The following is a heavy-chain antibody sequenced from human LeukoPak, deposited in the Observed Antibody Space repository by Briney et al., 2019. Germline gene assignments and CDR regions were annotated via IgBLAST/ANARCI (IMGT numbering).Heavy chain of an antibody. D-gene: IGHD2-15*01. CDR2: IIPIFGTA. CDR1: GGTFGSYA. Sequence: GASVKVSCKASGGTFGSYAISWVRQAPGQGLEWMGGIIPIFGTANYAQKFQGRVTITTDESTSTAYMELSSLRSEDTAVYYCARGYCSGGSCYSRYYYYYMDVWGKGTTVTVSS. CDR3: ARGYCSGGSCYSRYYYYYMDV. V-gene: IGHV1-69*05. J-gene: IGHJ6*03.